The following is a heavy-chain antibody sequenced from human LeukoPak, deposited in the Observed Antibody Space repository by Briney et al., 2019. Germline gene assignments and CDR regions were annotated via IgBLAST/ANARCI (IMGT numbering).Heavy chain of an antibody. CDR3: ARDYHDDTASLFDY. J-gene: IGHJ4*02. V-gene: IGHV3-7*01. D-gene: IGHD5-18*01. CDR2: IKQDGSEK. Sequence: GGSLRLSCAASGFTFSSYWMSWVRQAPGKGLEWVANIKQDGSEKYYVDSVKGRFTISRDNAKNSLSLQMNSLRAEDTAVYYCARDYHDDTASLFDYWGQGTLVTVSS. CDR1: GFTFSSYW.